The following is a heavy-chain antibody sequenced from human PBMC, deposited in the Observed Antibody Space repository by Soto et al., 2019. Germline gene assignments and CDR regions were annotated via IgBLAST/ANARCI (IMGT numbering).Heavy chain of an antibody. CDR3: AKVHGDWVRGPRAFDI. D-gene: IGHD4-17*01. V-gene: IGHV3-23*01. CDR1: GFTFSSYA. J-gene: IGHJ3*02. CDR2: ISGSGGST. Sequence: GGSLRLSCAASGFTFSSYAMSWVRQAPGKGLEWVSAISGSGGSTYYADSVKGRFTISRDNSENTLYLQMNSLRAEDTAVYYCAKVHGDWVRGPRAFDIWGQGTMVTVSS.